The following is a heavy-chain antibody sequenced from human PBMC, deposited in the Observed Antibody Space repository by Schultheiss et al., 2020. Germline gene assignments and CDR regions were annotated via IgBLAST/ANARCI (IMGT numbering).Heavy chain of an antibody. V-gene: IGHV4-4*02. CDR3: ARDRTRRNYYGMDV. CDR1: GGSISSSNW. D-gene: IGHD1-14*01. CDR2: MYYSGST. Sequence: SETMSLTCAVSGGSISSSNWWSWIRQHPGKGLEWIGHMYYSGSTNKNPSLKSRVTISVDTSKNQFSLKLSSVTAADTAVYYCARDRTRRNYYGMDVWGKGTTVTVSS. J-gene: IGHJ6*04.